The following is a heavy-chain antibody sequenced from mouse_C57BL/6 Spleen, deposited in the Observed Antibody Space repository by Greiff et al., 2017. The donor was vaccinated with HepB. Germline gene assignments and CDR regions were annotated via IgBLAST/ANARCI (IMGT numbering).Heavy chain of an antibody. J-gene: IGHJ1*03. D-gene: IGHD1-1*01. V-gene: IGHV1-54*01. CDR2: INPGSGGT. CDR3: AYGSSYWYFDG. Sequence: QVQLQQSGAELVRPGTSVKVSCKASGYAFTNYLIEWVKQRPGQGLEWIGVINPGSGGTNYNEKFKGKATLTADKSSSTAYMQLSSLTSEDSAVYFWAYGSSYWYFDGWGTGTTVTGSS. CDR1: GYAFTNYL.